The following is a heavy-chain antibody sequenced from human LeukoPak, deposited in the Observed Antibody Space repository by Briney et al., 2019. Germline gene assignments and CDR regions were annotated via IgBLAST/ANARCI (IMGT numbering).Heavy chain of an antibody. CDR3: ARDLWFGEWWESPMVY. V-gene: IGHV1-3*01. CDR2: INAGNGNT. D-gene: IGHD3-10*01. Sequence: GASVKVSCKASGYTFTSYAMHWVRQAPGQRLEWMGWINAGNGNTKCSQKFQGRVTITRDTSASTAYMELSSLRSEDTAVYYCARDLWFGEWWESPMVYWGQGTLVTVSS. CDR1: GYTFTSYA. J-gene: IGHJ4*02.